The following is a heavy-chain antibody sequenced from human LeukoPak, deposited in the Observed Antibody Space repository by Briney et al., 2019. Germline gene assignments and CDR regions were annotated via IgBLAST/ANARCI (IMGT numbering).Heavy chain of an antibody. D-gene: IGHD3-10*01. CDR2: ISGSGGST. J-gene: IGHJ4*02. CDR1: GFTFSSYA. V-gene: IGHV3-23*01. CDR3: TIRPGSYDN. Sequence: GGSLRLSCAASGFTFSSYAMSWVRQAPGKGLEWVSAISGSGGSTYYADSVKGRFTISRDNSKNTLYLQMNSLKTEDTAVYYCTIRPGSYDNWGQGTLVTVSS.